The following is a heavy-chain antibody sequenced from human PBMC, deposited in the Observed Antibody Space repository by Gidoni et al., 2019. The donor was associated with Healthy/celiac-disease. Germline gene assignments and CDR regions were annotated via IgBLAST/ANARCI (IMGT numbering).Heavy chain of an antibody. V-gene: IGHV1-69*06. Sequence: QAQLVQSGAEVKKPGSSVQVSCKASGGTFSSYAISGGRQAPVQGLEWMGGILLSFGTATYAQKFQGRVTITADKTTSTAYMELSSLRSEDTAVYYCARVITIFGGYYYYMDVWGKVTTVTVSS. CDR2: ILLSFGTA. CDR3: ARVITIFGGYYYYMDV. CDR1: GGTFSSYA. D-gene: IGHD3-3*01. J-gene: IGHJ6*03.